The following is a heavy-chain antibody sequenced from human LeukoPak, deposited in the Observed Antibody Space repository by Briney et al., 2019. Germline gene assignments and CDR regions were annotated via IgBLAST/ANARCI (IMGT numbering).Heavy chain of an antibody. CDR1: GGSMNTYF. CDR3: ARHKTGGTYPLDY. V-gene: IGHV4-59*08. Sequence: SETLSLTCTVSGGSMNTYFWSWIRQPPGKGLEWIGHIHYSGSTTYNPSLKSRVTISVDVSKNQFSLKLSSVTAADTAVYYCARHKTGGTYPLDYWGQGTLVTVSS. J-gene: IGHJ4*02. D-gene: IGHD1-26*01. CDR2: IHYSGST.